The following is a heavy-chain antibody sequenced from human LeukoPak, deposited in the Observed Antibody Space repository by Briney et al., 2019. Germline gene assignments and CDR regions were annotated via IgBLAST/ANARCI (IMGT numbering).Heavy chain of an antibody. CDR3: AREALSSRYQLLLYSGIDY. V-gene: IGHV4-4*02. CDR2: IYHTGST. D-gene: IGHD2-2*01. J-gene: IGHJ4*02. CDR1: GGFISSSNW. Sequence: PSGTLSLTCAVSGGFISSSNWWSWVRQPPGKGLEWIGEIYHTGSTNYNPSLKSRVTISVDTSKNQFSLKLSSVTAADTAVYYCAREALSSRYQLLLYSGIDYWGQGTLVTVSS.